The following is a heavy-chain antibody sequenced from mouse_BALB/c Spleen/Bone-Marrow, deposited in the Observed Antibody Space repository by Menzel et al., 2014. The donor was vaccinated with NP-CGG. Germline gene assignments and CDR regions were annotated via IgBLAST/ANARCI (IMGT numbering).Heavy chain of an antibody. CDR3: ARWEYCAMDY. Sequence: VQLQQSGAELVKPGASVKLSCTASGFNIKDTYMHWVKQRPEQGLEWIGRIDPANGNTKYDPKFQGKATITADTSSNTAYLQLSSLTSGDTAVYYCARWEYCAMDYWGQGTSVTVSS. J-gene: IGHJ4*01. CDR2: IDPANGNT. CDR1: GFNIKDTY. D-gene: IGHD4-1*01. V-gene: IGHV14-3*02.